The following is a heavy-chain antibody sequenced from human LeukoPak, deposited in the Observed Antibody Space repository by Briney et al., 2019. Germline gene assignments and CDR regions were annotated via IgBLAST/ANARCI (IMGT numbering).Heavy chain of an antibody. J-gene: IGHJ4*02. CDR2: ISNTGSVI. CDR3: ARNLPAADY. D-gene: IGHD2-2*01. Sequence: QSGGSLRLSCAASGFTFSSYAMSWVRQAPGKGLEWVSYISNTGSVIYYADSVKGRFTISRDNAKNSLYLQMNSLRAEDTAVYYCARNLPAADYWGQGTLVTVSS. V-gene: IGHV3-48*04. CDR1: GFTFSSYA.